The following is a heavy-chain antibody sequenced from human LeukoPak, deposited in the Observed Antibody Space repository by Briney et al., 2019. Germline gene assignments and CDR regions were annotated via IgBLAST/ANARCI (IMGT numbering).Heavy chain of an antibody. J-gene: IGHJ4*02. V-gene: IGHV4-59*08. Sequence: PPETLSLTCTVSGGSISGYDWSSIRQPPGQGPEWMGDIYYSGSTNYNPSLKSRVTVSVDTSKNQFSLKMNSVTAADTAVYYCARLASSGWSHCDYWGQGTLVTVSS. D-gene: IGHD6-19*01. CDR2: IYYSGST. CDR3: ARLASSGWSHCDY. CDR1: GGSISGYD.